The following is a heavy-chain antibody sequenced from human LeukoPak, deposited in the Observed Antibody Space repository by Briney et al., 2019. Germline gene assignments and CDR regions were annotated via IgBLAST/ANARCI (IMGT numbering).Heavy chain of an antibody. Sequence: GGSLRLSCAASGFTFSSYGMHWVRQAPGKGLEWVAVISYDGSNKYYADSVKGRFTISRDNSKNTLYLQMNSLRAEDTAVYYCAKDLEGYDFWSGYVYYYYGMDVWGQGTTVTVSS. J-gene: IGHJ6*02. D-gene: IGHD3-3*01. CDR1: GFTFSSYG. V-gene: IGHV3-30*18. CDR3: AKDLEGYDFWSGYVYYYYGMDV. CDR2: ISYDGSNK.